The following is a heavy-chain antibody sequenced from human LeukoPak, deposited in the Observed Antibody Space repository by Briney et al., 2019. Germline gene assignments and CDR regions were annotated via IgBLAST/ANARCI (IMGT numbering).Heavy chain of an antibody. CDR2: IIPIFGTA. V-gene: IGHV1-69*01. CDR1: GGTFSSYA. CDR3: ARADKYPDAFDS. D-gene: IGHD2/OR15-2a*01. Sequence: SVKVSCKASGGTFSSYAISWVRQAPGQGLEWMGGIIPIFGTANYAQKFQGRVTITADESTSTAYMELSSLRSEDTAVYYCARADKYPDAFDSWGQGTMVTVSS. J-gene: IGHJ3*02.